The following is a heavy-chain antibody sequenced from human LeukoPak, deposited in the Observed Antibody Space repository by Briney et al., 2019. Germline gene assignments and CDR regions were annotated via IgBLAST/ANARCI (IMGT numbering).Heavy chain of an antibody. V-gene: IGHV3-13*01. Sequence: GGSLSLSCAASGFTFSSYDMHWVRQATGKGLKWVSAIGTAGDTYYPGSVKGRFTISRENAKNSLYLQMNSLRAGDTAVYYCARGRAAGPSSDFDIWGQGTMVTVSS. CDR3: ARGRAAGPSSDFDI. CDR1: GFTFSSYD. CDR2: IGTAGDT. D-gene: IGHD6-6*01. J-gene: IGHJ3*02.